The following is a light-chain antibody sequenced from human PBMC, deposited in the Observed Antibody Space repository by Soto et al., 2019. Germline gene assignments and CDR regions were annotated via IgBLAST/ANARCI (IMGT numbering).Light chain of an antibody. V-gene: IGKV3-11*01. Sequence: EIVLTQSPATLSLSPGERATLSCRASQSVSSYLAWSQQKPGQAPRLLIYDASNRATGIPARFSGSGSGTDFTLTISSLEPEDFAVYYCQQRSNWPPLFGQGTKLEIK. CDR3: QQRSNWPPL. J-gene: IGKJ2*01. CDR2: DAS. CDR1: QSVSSY.